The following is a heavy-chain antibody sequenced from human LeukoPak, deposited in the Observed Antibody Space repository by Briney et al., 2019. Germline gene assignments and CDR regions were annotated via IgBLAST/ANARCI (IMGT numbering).Heavy chain of an antibody. CDR3: ARASVYYYGSGRERNWFDP. J-gene: IGHJ5*02. Sequence: GGSLRLSCAASGFTFDDYAMHWVRQAPGKGLEWVANIKQDGSEKYYVDSVKGRFTISRDNAKNSLYLQMNSLRAEDTAVYYCARASVYYYGSGRERNWFDPWGQGTLVTVSS. CDR2: IKQDGSEK. V-gene: IGHV3-7*01. D-gene: IGHD3-10*01. CDR1: GFTFDDYA.